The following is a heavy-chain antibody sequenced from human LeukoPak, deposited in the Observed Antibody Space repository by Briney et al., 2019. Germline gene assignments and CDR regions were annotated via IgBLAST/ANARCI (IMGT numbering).Heavy chain of an antibody. Sequence: GGSLRLSCAASGFTFSSYEMNWVRQAPGKGLEWVSYISSSGSTIYYADSVKGRFTISRDNTKNSLYLQMYTLRAEDTAVYYCARAPSYSSPVGDYWGQGTLVTVSS. J-gene: IGHJ4*02. CDR1: GFTFSSYE. D-gene: IGHD6-13*01. V-gene: IGHV3-48*03. CDR2: ISSSGSTI. CDR3: ARAPSYSSPVGDY.